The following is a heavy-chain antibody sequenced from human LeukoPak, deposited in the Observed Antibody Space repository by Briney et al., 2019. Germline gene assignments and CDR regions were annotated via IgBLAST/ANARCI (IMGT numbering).Heavy chain of an antibody. J-gene: IGHJ6*03. CDR2: MSPNSGNT. Sequence: GASVKVSCKTSGYTFTSYDINWVRQAPGQGLEWMGWMSPNSGNTGYAQKFQGRVTMTRNTSISTAYMELSSLRSEDTAVYYCARGRRGLTMIVVVIRSYYYYMDVWGKGTTVTISS. D-gene: IGHD3-22*01. CDR3: ARGRRGLTMIVVVIRSYYYYMDV. V-gene: IGHV1-8*01. CDR1: GYTFTSYD.